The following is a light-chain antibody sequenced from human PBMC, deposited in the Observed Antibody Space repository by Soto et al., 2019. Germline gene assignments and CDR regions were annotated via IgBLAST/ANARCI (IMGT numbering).Light chain of an antibody. CDR3: QSYDSSLSGSGVV. Sequence: QSVLTQPPSVSGAPGQRVTISCTGSSSNIGADFDVHWYQQLPGTAPKLLIYGNNNRPSGVPDRFFGSKSGTSASLAITGLQAEDEADYYCQSYDSSLSGSGVVFGGGTKLTVL. CDR1: SSNIGADFD. CDR2: GNN. J-gene: IGLJ2*01. V-gene: IGLV1-40*01.